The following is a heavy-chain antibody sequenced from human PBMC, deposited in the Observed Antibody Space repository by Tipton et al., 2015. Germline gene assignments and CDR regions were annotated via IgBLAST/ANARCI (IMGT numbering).Heavy chain of an antibody. J-gene: IGHJ4*02. Sequence: TLSLTCTVSGDSIHKYYLTWIRQPPGRGLEWIGYIYHSASSNYNPSLKSRVTISLDTSKNQVSLKLSSVTAADTAVYYCARVGSGSYWGYFDYWGQGTMVTVSS. CDR1: GDSIHKYY. CDR3: ARVGSGSYWGYFDY. CDR2: IYHSASS. D-gene: IGHD2-21*01. V-gene: IGHV4-59*08.